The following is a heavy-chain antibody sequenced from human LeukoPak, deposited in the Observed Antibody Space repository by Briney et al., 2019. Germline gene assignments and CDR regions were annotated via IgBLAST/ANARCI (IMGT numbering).Heavy chain of an antibody. J-gene: IGHJ1*01. CDR3: ASLGYTSGY. CDR1: GASISSYY. CDR2: IHYSGST. Sequence: SETLSLTCTVPGASISSYYWSWIRQPLGKGLEWIGYIHYSGSTNYNPSLKSRVTMSLDTPKSQFSLNLKSVTAADAAIYYCASLGYTSGYWGQGTLVTVSS. D-gene: IGHD5-18*01. V-gene: IGHV4-59*01.